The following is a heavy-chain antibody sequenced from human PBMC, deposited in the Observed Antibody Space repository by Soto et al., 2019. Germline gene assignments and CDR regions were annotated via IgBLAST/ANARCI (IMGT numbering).Heavy chain of an antibody. D-gene: IGHD3-9*01. Sequence: QVQLVQSGAEVKKPGASVKVSCKASGYTFTSYAMHWVRQAPGQRLEWMGWINAGNGNTKYSQKFRGRVTITRDTSESTDYMELSSLTSEATAVYYCARGGGILTGPPPGGYSSYMDVWGKGTTVTVSS. CDR1: GYTFTSYA. J-gene: IGHJ6*03. CDR3: ARGGGILTGPPPGGYSSYMDV. CDR2: INAGNGNT. V-gene: IGHV1-3*01.